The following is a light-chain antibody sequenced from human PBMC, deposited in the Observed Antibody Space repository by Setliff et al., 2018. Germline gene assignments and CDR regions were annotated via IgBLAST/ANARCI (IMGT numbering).Light chain of an antibody. CDR2: EVS. CDR1: SSDVGGYNY. V-gene: IGLV2-8*01. J-gene: IGLJ1*01. Sequence: QSVLTQPPSASGSPGQSVTISCTGTSSDVGGYNYVSWYQQHPGKAPKLMIYEVSKRPSGVPDRFSGSKSGNTASLTVSGLQAEDEADYYCSSYAGSNNPYVFGTGTKHRP. CDR3: SSYAGSNNPYV.